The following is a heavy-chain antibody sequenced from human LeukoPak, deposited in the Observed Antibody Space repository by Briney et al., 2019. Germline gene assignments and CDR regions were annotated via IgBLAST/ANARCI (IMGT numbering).Heavy chain of an antibody. D-gene: IGHD3-22*01. Sequence: GGSLRLSCAASGFTFSSYGMHWVRQAPGKGLEWVAFIRYDGSNKYYADSVKGRFTISRDNSKNTLYLQMNSLRADDTAVYYCARDRTVYYDSSGYYFWGQGTLVTVSS. CDR3: ARDRTVYYDSSGYYF. CDR1: GFTFSSYG. J-gene: IGHJ4*02. V-gene: IGHV3-30*02. CDR2: IRYDGSNK.